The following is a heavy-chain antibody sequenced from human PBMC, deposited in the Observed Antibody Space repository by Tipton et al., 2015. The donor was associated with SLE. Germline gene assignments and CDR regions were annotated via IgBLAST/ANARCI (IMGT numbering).Heavy chain of an antibody. CDR1: GFTFGDYA. J-gene: IGHJ4*02. Sequence: SLRLSCTASGFTFGDYAMSWVRQAPGKGLEWVGFIRSKAYGGTTEYAASVKGRFTISRDDSKSIAYLQMNSLKTEDTAVYYGTRGASGSTGYWGQGTLVTVSS. V-gene: IGHV3-49*04. CDR2: IRSKAYGGTT. CDR3: TRGASGSTGY. D-gene: IGHD1-26*01.